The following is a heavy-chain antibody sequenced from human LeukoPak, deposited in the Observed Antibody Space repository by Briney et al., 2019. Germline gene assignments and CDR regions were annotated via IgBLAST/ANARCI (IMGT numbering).Heavy chain of an antibody. CDR2: ISSSGNNI. Sequence: GGSLRLSCVVSGFTIRSLEMNWVRQAPGKGLEWVSYISSSGNNIYYADSVKGRFTISRDNAKNSLDLHMNSLRAEDTAVYYCATMVRGWGQGTLVTVSS. CDR1: GFTIRSLE. V-gene: IGHV3-48*03. J-gene: IGHJ4*02. CDR3: ATMVRG. D-gene: IGHD3-10*01.